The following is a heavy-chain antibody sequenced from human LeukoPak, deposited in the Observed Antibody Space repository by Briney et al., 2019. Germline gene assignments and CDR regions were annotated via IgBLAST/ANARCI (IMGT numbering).Heavy chain of an antibody. CDR3: AKKMATIDC. J-gene: IGHJ4*02. CDR2: ISGSGGRT. Sequence: PGGSLRLSCAASGFTFSSYTMSWVRQTPGKGLEWVSAISGSGGRTYFADSVKGRFTISRDNSKSTLYLQMSILGAEDAAVYYCAKKMATIDCWGQGTLVTVSS. D-gene: IGHD5-24*01. CDR1: GFTFSSYT. V-gene: IGHV3-23*01.